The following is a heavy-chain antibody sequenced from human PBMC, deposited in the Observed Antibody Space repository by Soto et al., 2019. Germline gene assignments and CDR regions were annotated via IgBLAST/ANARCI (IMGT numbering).Heavy chain of an antibody. CDR3: ATGQPRYRFLEWLPPYGMDV. D-gene: IGHD3-3*01. V-gene: IGHV1-24*01. CDR2: FDPEDGET. CDR1: GYTLTELS. J-gene: IGHJ6*02. Sequence: GASVKVSCKVPGYTLTELSMHWVRQAPGKGLEWMGGFDPEDGETIYAQKFQGRVTMTEDTSTDTAYMELSSLRSEDTAVYYCATGQPRYRFLEWLPPYGMDVWGQGTTVTVSS.